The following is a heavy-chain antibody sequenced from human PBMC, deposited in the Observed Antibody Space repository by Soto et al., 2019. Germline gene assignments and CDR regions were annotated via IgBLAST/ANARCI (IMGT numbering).Heavy chain of an antibody. CDR1: GFTFTSSA. D-gene: IGHD6-13*01. Sequence: SVKVSCKASGFTFTSSAVQWVRQARGQRLEWIGWIVVGSGNTNYAQKFQERVTIIRDMSTSTAYMELSSLRSEDTAVYYCAADLGIAAAGAIGVMDVWGQGTTVTVSS. CDR2: IVVGSGNT. J-gene: IGHJ6*02. V-gene: IGHV1-58*01. CDR3: AADLGIAAAGAIGVMDV.